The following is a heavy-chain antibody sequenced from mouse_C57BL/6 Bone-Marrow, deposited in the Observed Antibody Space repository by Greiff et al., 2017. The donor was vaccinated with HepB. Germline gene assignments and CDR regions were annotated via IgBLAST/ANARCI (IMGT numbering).Heavy chain of an antibody. V-gene: IGHV14-4*01. CDR1: GFNIKDDY. D-gene: IGHD2-4*01. CDR2: IDPENGDT. J-gene: IGHJ3*01. Sequence: EVQLVESGAELVRPGASVKLSCTASGFNIKDDYMHWVKQRPEQGLEWIGWIDPENGDTEYASKFQGKATITADTSSNTAYLQLSSLTSEDTAVYYCTTSYYDPFAYWGQGTLVTVSA. CDR3: TTSYYDPFAY.